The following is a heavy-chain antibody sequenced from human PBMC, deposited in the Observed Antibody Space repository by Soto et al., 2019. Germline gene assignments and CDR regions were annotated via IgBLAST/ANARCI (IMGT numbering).Heavy chain of an antibody. CDR3: ARHQNIMVVTAARGFDV. Sequence: SETLSLTCTVSGGSISSSSYFWGWIRQPPGKGLECIGSIYYSGNTYYNPSLKSRVTISVDTSKNQFSLKLSSVTASDTAVYYCARHQNIMVVTAARGFDVWGQGTMVTVSS. CDR1: GGSISSSSYF. CDR2: IYYSGNT. V-gene: IGHV4-39*01. J-gene: IGHJ3*01. D-gene: IGHD2-21*02.